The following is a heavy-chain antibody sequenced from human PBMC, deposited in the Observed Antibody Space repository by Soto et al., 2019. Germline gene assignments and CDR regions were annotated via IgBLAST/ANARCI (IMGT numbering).Heavy chain of an antibody. CDR3: VRTKGGTPARPYLDF. CDR1: GFTFSNAW. D-gene: IGHD3-10*01. J-gene: IGHJ4*01. Sequence: PGGSLRLSCAASGFTFSNAWMSWVRQAPGKGLEWVGRIKSKGSGETTDYAAPVKGRFTISRDDSKNTLFLQMNSLKTEDTAVYYCVRTKGGTPARPYLDFWVHGTLVTVSS. V-gene: IGHV3-15*01. CDR2: IKSKGSGETT.